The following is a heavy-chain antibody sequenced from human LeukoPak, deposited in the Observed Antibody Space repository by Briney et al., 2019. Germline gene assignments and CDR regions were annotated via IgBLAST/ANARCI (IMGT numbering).Heavy chain of an antibody. J-gene: IGHJ4*02. D-gene: IGHD3-16*01. CDR1: RFTLSSYW. CDR2: VSSDGSGT. Sequence: PGGALRLSRAASRFTLSSYWMHWVRPAPGKGLVWVARVSSDGSGTNYADSLKGRFTLSRDKAKNTLYLSTSSLRAEDTAVYYCVRSMIGAYFDYWGEGGLVPVSS. V-gene: IGHV3-74*01. CDR3: VRSMIGAYFDY.